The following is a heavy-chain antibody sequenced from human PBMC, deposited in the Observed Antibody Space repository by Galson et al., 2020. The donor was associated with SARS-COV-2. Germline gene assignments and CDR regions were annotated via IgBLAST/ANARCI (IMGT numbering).Heavy chain of an antibody. CDR2: IYPGDSDT. V-gene: IGHV5-51*01. CDR1: GYSFTSYC. CDR3: ARRGQQLGFYYFDY. Sequence: KIWESLKTPFKGSGYSFTSYCIGWVRQFPGQGLEWLGIIYPGDSDTRYSPSFQGQVTISADKSISTAYLQWSSLKASDTAMYYCARRGQQLGFYYFDYWGQGTLVTVSS. D-gene: IGHD6-13*01. J-gene: IGHJ4*02.